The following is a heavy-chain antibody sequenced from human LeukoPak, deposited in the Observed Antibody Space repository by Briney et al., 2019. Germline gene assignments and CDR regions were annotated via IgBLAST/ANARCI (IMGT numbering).Heavy chain of an antibody. J-gene: IGHJ6*03. V-gene: IGHV4-4*02. CDR1: GGSISSSNW. D-gene: IGHD3-10*01. Sequence: SETLSLTCAVSGGSISSSNWWSWVRQPPGKGLEWIGTIYSTGRTYYNPSLKSRVTMSVDTSKNQFSLKLSSVTAADTAVYYCARSGYYGSGSYYTGYYYYYMDVWGKGTTVTISS. CDR3: ARSGYYGSGSYYTGYYYYYMDV. CDR2: IYSTGRT.